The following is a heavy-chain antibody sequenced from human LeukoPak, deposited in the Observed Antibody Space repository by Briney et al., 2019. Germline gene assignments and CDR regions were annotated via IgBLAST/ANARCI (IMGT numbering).Heavy chain of an antibody. Sequence: GGSLRLSCAASGFTFNSHWMHWLRQSPGKGLVWVSRIKSDGSSTSYADSVKGRFTSSRDNAKNTLYLQMNSLRAEETAVYYCARGSSVVGLDWGEGTLVTVSS. J-gene: IGHJ4*02. D-gene: IGHD2-15*01. CDR3: ARGSSVVGLD. CDR1: GFTFNSHW. V-gene: IGHV3-74*01. CDR2: IKSDGSST.